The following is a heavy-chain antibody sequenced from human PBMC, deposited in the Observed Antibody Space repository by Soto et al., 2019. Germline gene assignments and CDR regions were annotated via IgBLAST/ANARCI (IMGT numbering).Heavy chain of an antibody. CDR3: ARLIGNSWLDP. J-gene: IGHJ5*02. CDR1: GDSLYTYRFI. D-gene: IGHD2-8*01. Sequence: PSRTPSLTRPIPGDSLYTYRFILDWITQAPTGGPEWLGETYYRCKWYIDYAVYVKSRIISNPDTAHNHLSLQLYSVTPDDTAVYYCARLIGNSWLDPWGQGTLVTVPS. V-gene: IGHV6-1*01. CDR2: TYYRCKWYI.